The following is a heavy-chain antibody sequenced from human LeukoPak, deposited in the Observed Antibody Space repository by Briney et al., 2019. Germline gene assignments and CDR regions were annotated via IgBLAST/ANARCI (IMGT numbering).Heavy chain of an antibody. CDR3: ARGGPDSSGCYHSISD. D-gene: IGHD3-22*01. CDR2: ISSGGRTI. J-gene: IGHJ4*02. Sequence: GGSLRLSCAASGFTFSSNEMNWVRQATGKGLEWVSYISSGGRTIYYADSVKGRFTIPRDSAKNSLYLQMNSLRAEDTAVYYCARGGPDSSGCYHSISDWGQGTLVTVSS. V-gene: IGHV3-48*03. CDR1: GFTFSSNE.